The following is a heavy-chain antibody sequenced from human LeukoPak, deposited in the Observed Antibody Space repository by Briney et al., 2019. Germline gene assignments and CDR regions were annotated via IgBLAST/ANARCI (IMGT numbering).Heavy chain of an antibody. Sequence: GGSLRLSCAASGFTFSTYCVSWVRHAPGKGLEWVANIKKDGSEKYYVDSVKGRFTISRDNSKSTLYLQMDSLRAEDMAVYYCARDGLGSSSWYYFDYWGEGTLVTVSS. V-gene: IGHV3-7*01. CDR1: GFTFSTYC. CDR2: IKKDGSEK. CDR3: ARDGLGSSSWYYFDY. D-gene: IGHD6-13*01. J-gene: IGHJ4*02.